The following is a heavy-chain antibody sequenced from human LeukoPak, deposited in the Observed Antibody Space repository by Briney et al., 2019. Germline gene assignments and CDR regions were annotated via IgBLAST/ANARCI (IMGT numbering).Heavy chain of an antibody. V-gene: IGHV1-2*02. CDR1: GYTFTGYY. D-gene: IGHD6-13*01. CDR3: ARVGEHSSSWSPFDY. CDR2: INPNSGGT. Sequence: ASVKVSCKASGYTFTGYYMHWVRQAPGQGLEWMGWINPNSGGTNYAQKFQGRVTMTRDTSISTAYMELSSLRSEDTAVYYCARVGEHSSSWSPFDYWGQGTLVTVSS. J-gene: IGHJ4*02.